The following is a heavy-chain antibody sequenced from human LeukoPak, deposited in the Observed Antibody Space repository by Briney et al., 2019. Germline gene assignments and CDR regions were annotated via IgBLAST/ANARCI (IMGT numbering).Heavy chain of an antibody. CDR2: INPNSGGT. V-gene: IGHV1-2*02. CDR1: GYIFTGYY. Sequence: ASVKVSCKASGYIFTGYYMHWVRQAPGQGLEWMGWINPNSGGTNYAQKFQGRVTMTRDTSISTAYMELSRLRSDDTAVYYCAKVTVATILNYYDSSGAFDYWGQGPLVTVSS. D-gene: IGHD3-22*01. J-gene: IGHJ4*02. CDR3: AKVTVATILNYYDSSGAFDY.